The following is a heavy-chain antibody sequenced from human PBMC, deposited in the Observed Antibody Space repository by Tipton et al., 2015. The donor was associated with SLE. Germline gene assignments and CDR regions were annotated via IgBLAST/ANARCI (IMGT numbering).Heavy chain of an antibody. J-gene: IGHJ6*03. CDR1: GGSISSGSYY. CDR3: ARCIVGANSYYYYMDV. D-gene: IGHD1-26*01. V-gene: IGHV4-39*07. CDR2: IYYSGST. Sequence: TLSLTCTVSGGSISSGSYYWVWIRQPPGKGLEWIGTIYYSGSTYYNPSLKSRVTISVDTSKNQFSLKLSSVTAADTAVYYCARCIVGANSYYYYMDVWGKGTTVTVAS.